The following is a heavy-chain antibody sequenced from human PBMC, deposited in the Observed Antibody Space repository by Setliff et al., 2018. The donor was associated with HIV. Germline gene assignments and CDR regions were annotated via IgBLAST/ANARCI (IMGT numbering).Heavy chain of an antibody. CDR2: INAGNGNT. CDR3: ARDHGILTGYYTDH. V-gene: IGHV1-3*01. Sequence: ASVKVSCKASGGTFSSYAISWVRQAPGQGLEWMGGINAGNGNTKYSQNFQGRVAITRDTSASTAYMELRSLRSDDTAVYYCARDHGILTGYYTDHWGQGTLVTVSS. CDR1: GGTFSSYA. J-gene: IGHJ4*02. D-gene: IGHD3-9*01.